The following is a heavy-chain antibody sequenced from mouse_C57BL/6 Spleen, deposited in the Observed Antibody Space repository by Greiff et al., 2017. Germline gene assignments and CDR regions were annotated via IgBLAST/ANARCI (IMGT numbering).Heavy chain of an antibody. CDR1: GYAFTNYL. D-gene: IGHD4-1*01. J-gene: IGHJ3*01. Sequence: QVQLQQSGAELVRPGTSVKVSCKASGYAFTNYLIEWVKQRPGQGLEWIGVINPGSGGTNYNEKFKGKATLTADKSSSTAYMQLSSLTSEDSAVYFCAREGLTGSGFAYWGQGTLVTVSA. V-gene: IGHV1-54*01. CDR3: AREGLTGSGFAY. CDR2: INPGSGGT.